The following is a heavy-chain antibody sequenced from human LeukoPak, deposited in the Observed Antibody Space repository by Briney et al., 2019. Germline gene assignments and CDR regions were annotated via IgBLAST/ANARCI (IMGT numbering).Heavy chain of an antibody. Sequence: ASVKVSCKASGYTFTSYGISWVRQAPGQGLEWMGWISAYNGNTNYAQKLQGRVTMTTDTSTSTAYMELRSLRSDDTAVYYCARSVPATAILPPDYWGQGTLVTVSS. V-gene: IGHV1-18*01. CDR1: GYTFTSYG. J-gene: IGHJ4*02. CDR2: ISAYNGNT. CDR3: ARSVPATAILPPDY. D-gene: IGHD2-2*02.